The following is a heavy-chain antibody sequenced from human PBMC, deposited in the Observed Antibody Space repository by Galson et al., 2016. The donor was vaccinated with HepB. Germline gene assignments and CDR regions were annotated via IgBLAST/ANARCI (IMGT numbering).Heavy chain of an antibody. CDR3: ARGRLFCESNTCYYWYFDL. V-gene: IGHV4-59*01. J-gene: IGHJ2*01. Sequence: ETLSLTCTVSGGSISNFHWTWIRQSPGKGLEWIGYTFHTGSANYNPSLRSRVTLSVDTSKNQFSLRLASVTAADTAVYYCARGRLFCESNTCYYWYFDLWGRGTLVAVSS. CDR2: TFHTGSA. D-gene: IGHD2-15*01. CDR1: GGSISNFH.